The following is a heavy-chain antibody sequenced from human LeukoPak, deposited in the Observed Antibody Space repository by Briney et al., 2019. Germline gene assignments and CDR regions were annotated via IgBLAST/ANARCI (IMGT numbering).Heavy chain of an antibody. CDR3: ARVILTTDPYSSGPPRYYGMDV. D-gene: IGHD6-19*01. J-gene: IGHJ6*02. V-gene: IGHV1-2*02. CDR1: GYTFTCYY. Sequence: VASVKVSCKASGYTFTCYYMHWVRQAPGQGLEWMGWINPNSGGTNYAQKFQGRVTMTRDTSISTAYMELSRLRSDDTAVYYCARVILTTDPYSSGPPRYYGMDVWGQGTTVTVSS. CDR2: INPNSGGT.